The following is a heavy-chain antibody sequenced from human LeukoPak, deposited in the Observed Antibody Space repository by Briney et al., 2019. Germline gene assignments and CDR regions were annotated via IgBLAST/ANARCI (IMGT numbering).Heavy chain of an antibody. J-gene: IGHJ6*03. CDR2: ISAYNGNT. CDR1: GYTFTSYG. D-gene: IGHD3-3*01. V-gene: IGHV1-18*01. CDR3: ARGEYYDFWSGYSSGYYMDV. Sequence: ASVKVSCKASGYTFTSYGISWVRQAPGQGLEWMGWISAYNGNTNYAQKLQGRVTMTTYTSTSTAYMELRSLRSDDTAVYYCARGEYYDFWSGYSSGYYMDVWGKGTTVTVSS.